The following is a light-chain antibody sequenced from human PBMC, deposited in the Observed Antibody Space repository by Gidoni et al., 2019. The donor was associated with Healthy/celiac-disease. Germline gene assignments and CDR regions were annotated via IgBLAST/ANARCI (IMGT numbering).Light chain of an antibody. CDR2: GKN. Sequence: SSELTHDSAVSVALGQTVRLTCQGDSLRSYYASWYQQKPGQAPVLVIYGKNNRPSGIPDRFSGSSSGNTASLTITGAQAEDEADYYCNARDSSGNLVVFGGGTKLTVL. CDR3: NARDSSGNLVV. V-gene: IGLV3-19*01. J-gene: IGLJ2*01. CDR1: SLRSYY.